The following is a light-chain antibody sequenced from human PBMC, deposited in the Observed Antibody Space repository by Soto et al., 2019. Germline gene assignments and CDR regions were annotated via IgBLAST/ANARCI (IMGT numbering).Light chain of an antibody. CDR3: QQYDSYPRT. CDR2: KAS. V-gene: IGKV1-5*03. J-gene: IGKJ1*01. CDR1: QSISSW. Sequence: DIQMTQSPSTLSASVGDRVTITCRASQSISSWLAWYQQKPGKAPNLLIYKASSLESGVPSRFSGSGSGTEFTLTISSLQPDDFATYHCQQYDSYPRTFGQGTKV.